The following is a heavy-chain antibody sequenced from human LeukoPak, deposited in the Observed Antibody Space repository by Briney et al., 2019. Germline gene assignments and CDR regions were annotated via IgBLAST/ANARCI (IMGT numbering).Heavy chain of an antibody. D-gene: IGHD3-22*01. J-gene: IGHJ4*02. CDR3: ARSYDSSGYTYFDY. Sequence: ASVKVSCKASGYTFTSYGISWVRQAPGQGLEWMGWISAYNGNTNYAQKLQGRVTMTTDTSTSTAYMELRSLRSEDTAVYYCARSYDSSGYTYFDYWGQGTLVTVSS. V-gene: IGHV1-18*01. CDR2: ISAYNGNT. CDR1: GYTFTSYG.